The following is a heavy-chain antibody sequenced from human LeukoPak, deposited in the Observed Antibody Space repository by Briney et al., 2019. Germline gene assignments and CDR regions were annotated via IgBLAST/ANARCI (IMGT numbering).Heavy chain of an antibody. V-gene: IGHV4-61*02. CDR1: GGSISSGSYY. CDR2: IYTSGST. CDR3: ARDKVQGSEWGSNFDY. D-gene: IGHD2-15*01. Sequence: SETLSLTCTVSGGSISSGSYYWSWIRQPAGKGLEWIGRIYTSGSTNYNPSLKSRVTISVDTSKNQFSLKLSSVTAADTAVYYCARDKVQGSEWGSNFDYWGQGTLVTVSS. J-gene: IGHJ4*02.